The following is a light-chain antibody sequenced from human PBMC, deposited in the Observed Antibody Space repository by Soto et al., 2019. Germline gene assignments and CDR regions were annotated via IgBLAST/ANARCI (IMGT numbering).Light chain of an antibody. CDR3: QAWDSSTVRV. CDR2: HDT. CDR1: KLGDKF. Sequence: SYELTQPPSVSVSPGQTASITCSGDKLGDKFASWYQQKPGQSPVLVIYHDTKRPSGIPERFSGSNSGNTATLTISGTQAMDEADYYCQAWDSSTVRVFGTGTKLTVL. V-gene: IGLV3-1*01. J-gene: IGLJ1*01.